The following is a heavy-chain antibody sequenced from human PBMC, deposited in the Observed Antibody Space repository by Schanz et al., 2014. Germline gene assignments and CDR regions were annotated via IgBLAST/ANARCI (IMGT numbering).Heavy chain of an antibody. D-gene: IGHD2-2*01. V-gene: IGHV1-46*03. Sequence: QVQLVQSGAEVKKPGASVKVSCKASGYTFVSYSMHWVRQAPGQGLEWMGSINPSGGGTSYALRFQDRVAVTRDTSRSTVYMELSSLRSEDTAVYYCASAPTAYCSDTSCLGTPFDYWGQGTLVTVSS. CDR2: INPSGGGT. CDR1: GYTFVSYS. CDR3: ASAPTAYCSDTSCLGTPFDY. J-gene: IGHJ4*02.